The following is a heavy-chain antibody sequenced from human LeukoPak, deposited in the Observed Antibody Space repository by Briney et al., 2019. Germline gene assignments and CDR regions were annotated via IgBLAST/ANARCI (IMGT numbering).Heavy chain of an antibody. V-gene: IGHV3-7*03. J-gene: IGHJ6*02. D-gene: IGHD3-3*01. CDR3: ARTLRFFRFLDV. CDR2: IKPDGSET. Sequence: GGSLRLSCAASGFAFSNYWMSWVRQAPEKGLEWVANIKPDGSETYSVDSVKGRFTISRDNAKNSLYLQMNSLRAEDTAVYYCARTLRFFRFLDVWGQGTTVTVSS. CDR1: GFAFSNYW.